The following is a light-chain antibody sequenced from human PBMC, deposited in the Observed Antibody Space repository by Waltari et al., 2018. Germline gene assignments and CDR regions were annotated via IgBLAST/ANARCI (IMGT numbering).Light chain of an antibody. CDR1: QSLLHSDGKTY. Sequence: DIVMTQTPLSLSVTPGQPASISCKSSQSLLHSDGKTYLYWYLQKPGQSPQLLIYEASSRFSGVPDTVSGSGSGTDFTLKISRVEAEDVGVYYCMQGIHLPRTFGQGTKVEIK. V-gene: IGKV2-29*03. CDR2: EAS. J-gene: IGKJ1*01. CDR3: MQGIHLPRT.